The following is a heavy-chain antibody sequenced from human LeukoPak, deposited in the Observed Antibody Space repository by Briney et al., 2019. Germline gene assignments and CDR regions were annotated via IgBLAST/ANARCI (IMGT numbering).Heavy chain of an antibody. CDR2: MNPNSGNT. J-gene: IGHJ6*03. V-gene: IGHV1-8*01. Sequence: ASVKVSCKASRYTFTSYDINWVRQATGQGLEWMGWMNPNSGNTGYAQKFQGRVTMTRNTSISTAYMELSSLRSEDTAVYYCARDTGYDSSSWPFYYYYYMDVWGKGTTVTVSS. CDR1: RYTFTSYD. D-gene: IGHD6-13*01. CDR3: ARDTGYDSSSWPFYYYYYMDV.